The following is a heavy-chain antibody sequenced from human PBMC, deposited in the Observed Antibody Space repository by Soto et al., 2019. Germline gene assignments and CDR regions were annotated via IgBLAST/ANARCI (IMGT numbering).Heavy chain of an antibody. CDR1: GVTFSHAW. CDR3: ATRPRPPRDFPLYY. J-gene: IGHJ4*02. D-gene: IGHD6-6*01. Sequence: GGSLRLSWAAYGVTFSHAWMNWFRHVPGPGPEWVGHIKSKRDGETVDYAAPVQGRFTISRDDSKNTLYLQMNSLKTEDTAVYHCATRPRPPRDFPLYYCGQGAQVTVSS. V-gene: IGHV3-15*01. CDR2: IKSKRDGETV.